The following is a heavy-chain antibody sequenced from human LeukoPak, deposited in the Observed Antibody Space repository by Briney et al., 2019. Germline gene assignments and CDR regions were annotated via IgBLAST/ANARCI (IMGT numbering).Heavy chain of an antibody. CDR2: INHSGST. J-gene: IGHJ3*02. D-gene: IGHD3-3*01. Sequence: SETLSLTCAVYGGSFSGYYWSWIRQPPGKGLEWIGEINHSGSTNCNPSLKSRVTISVDTSKNQFSLKLSSVTAADTAVYYCARPKRRDFWSGWVAAFDIWGQGTMVTVSS. V-gene: IGHV4-34*01. CDR3: ARPKRRDFWSGWVAAFDI. CDR1: GGSFSGYY.